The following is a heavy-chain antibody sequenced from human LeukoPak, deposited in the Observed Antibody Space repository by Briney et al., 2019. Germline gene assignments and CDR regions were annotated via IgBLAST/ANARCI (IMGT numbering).Heavy chain of an antibody. CDR2: INSDGSST. J-gene: IGHJ6*04. V-gene: IGHV3-74*01. D-gene: IGHD3-10*01. CDR3: ARANYGSGSFYAMDV. Sequence: GGSLRLSCAASGFTFGSHWMHWVRQAPGKGLVCVSRINSDGSSTSYADSVKGRFTISRDNAKNTLYLQMNSLRAEDTAVYYCARANYGSGSFYAMDVWGKGTTVTVSS. CDR1: GFTFGSHW.